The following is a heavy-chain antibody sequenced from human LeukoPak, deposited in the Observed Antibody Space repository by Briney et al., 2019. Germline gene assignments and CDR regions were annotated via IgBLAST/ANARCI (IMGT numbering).Heavy chain of an antibody. CDR3: ARGNSYAMGA. D-gene: IGHD5-18*01. Sequence: GGSLRLSCAASGFTFVRYSMNWVRQAPGKGLEWVSSISSSTYIYYADSVKGRFTISRDNAKNSLYLQMSSLRAEDTAVYYCARGNSYAMGAWGQGTLVTVSS. CDR2: ISSSTYI. J-gene: IGHJ5*02. CDR1: GFTFVRYS. V-gene: IGHV3-21*01.